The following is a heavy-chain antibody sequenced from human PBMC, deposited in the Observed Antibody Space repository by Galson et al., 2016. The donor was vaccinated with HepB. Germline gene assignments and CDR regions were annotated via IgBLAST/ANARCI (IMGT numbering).Heavy chain of an antibody. CDR1: GFTFSDYY. Sequence: SLRLSCAASGFTFSDYYMSWIRQAPGKGLEWVSYISSSGSTIHYADSVKGRFTISRDNAKKSLYLQMNSLRAEDTAVYYCARGADFWSGSSYGMDVWGQGTTVTVSS. V-gene: IGHV3-11*01. CDR2: ISSSGSTI. D-gene: IGHD3-3*01. CDR3: ARGADFWSGSSYGMDV. J-gene: IGHJ6*02.